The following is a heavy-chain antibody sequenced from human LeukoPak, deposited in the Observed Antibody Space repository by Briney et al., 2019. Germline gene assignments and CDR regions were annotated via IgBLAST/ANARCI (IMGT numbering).Heavy chain of an antibody. CDR3: ARNYDNSGYTAFGY. CDR1: GGSISSYY. D-gene: IGHD3-22*01. CDR2: IYSSGST. Sequence: SQTLSLTCTVSGGSISSYYWSWIRQSPGKGLEWIGHIYSSGSTNYNPSLKSRVTISIDTSKNQFSLKLSSVTAADTALYYCARNYDNSGYTAFGYWGRGTLVTVSS. V-gene: IGHV4-59*01. J-gene: IGHJ4*02.